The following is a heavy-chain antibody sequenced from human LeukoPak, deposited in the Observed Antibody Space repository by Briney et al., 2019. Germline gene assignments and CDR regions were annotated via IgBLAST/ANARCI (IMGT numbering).Heavy chain of an antibody. CDR1: GFSFSSYS. D-gene: IGHD2-2*01. Sequence: PGGSLRLSCAASGFSFSSYSMNWVRQAPGKGLEWVSSISSTSRSSYIFYAESVKGRFTISRDNTKNSLFLQMDSLVAEDTAVYYCAKDPVYSYCSSTSCSYWGQGTLVTVSS. CDR3: AKDPVYSYCSSTSCSY. CDR2: ISSTSRSSYI. V-gene: IGHV3-21*01. J-gene: IGHJ4*02.